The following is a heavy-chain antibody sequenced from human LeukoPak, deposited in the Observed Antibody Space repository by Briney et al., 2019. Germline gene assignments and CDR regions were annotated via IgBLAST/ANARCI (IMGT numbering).Heavy chain of an antibody. V-gene: IGHV3-23*01. D-gene: IGHD3-10*01. Sequence: GGSLRLACAASGFTFSSYAMGWVRQAPGKGLEWVSAISGSGGSTYYADSVKGRFTISRDNSKNTLYLQMNSLRAEDTAVYYCAKDLYVRVRGVTDYWGQGTLVTVSS. J-gene: IGHJ4*02. CDR3: AKDLYVRVRGVTDY. CDR2: ISGSGGST. CDR1: GFTFSSYA.